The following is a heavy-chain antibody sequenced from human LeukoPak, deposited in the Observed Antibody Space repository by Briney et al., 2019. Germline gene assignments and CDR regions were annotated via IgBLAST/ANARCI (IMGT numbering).Heavy chain of an antibody. CDR2: KDYSGST. CDR1: GGSFSGYY. CDR3: ARALGAFDI. Sequence: PSETLSLTCAVYGGSFSGYYWSWIRQPPGKGLEWIGYKDYSGSTNYNRSLKSRVTISVDTSKNQFSLKLSSVTAADTAVYYCARALGAFDIWGQGTMVTVSS. J-gene: IGHJ3*02. V-gene: IGHV4-34*01.